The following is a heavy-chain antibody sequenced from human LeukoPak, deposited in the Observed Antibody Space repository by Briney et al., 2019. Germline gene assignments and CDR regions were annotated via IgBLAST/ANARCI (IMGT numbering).Heavy chain of an antibody. CDR1: GGSINKYY. J-gene: IGHJ6*03. Sequence: SETLSLTCTVSGGSINKYYWSWLRQPAGKALEWIGHIYSDGRTNYNPSLQSRVTMSVDTSSSHLSLVLTSVTAADTAVYYCARDRLGSSSPTYFYYYMDVWGRGTTVIVSS. V-gene: IGHV4-4*07. CDR2: IYSDGRT. D-gene: IGHD6-6*01. CDR3: ARDRLGSSSPTYFYYYMDV.